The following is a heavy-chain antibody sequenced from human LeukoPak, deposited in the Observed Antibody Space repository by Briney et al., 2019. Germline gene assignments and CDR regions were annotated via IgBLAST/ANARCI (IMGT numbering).Heavy chain of an antibody. CDR2: IIPIFGTA. D-gene: IGHD1-7*01. CDR3: ARDRTRNNWNYDWFDP. J-gene: IGHJ5*02. Sequence: SVKASCKASGGTFSSYAISWVRQAPGQGLEWMGGIIPIFGTANYAQKFQGRVTITADESTSTAYMELSSLRSEDTAVYYCARDRTRNNWNYDWFDPWGQGTLVTVSS. V-gene: IGHV1-69*01. CDR1: GGTFSSYA.